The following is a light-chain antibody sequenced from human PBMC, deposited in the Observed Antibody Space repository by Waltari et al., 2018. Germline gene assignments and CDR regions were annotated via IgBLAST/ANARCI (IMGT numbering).Light chain of an antibody. CDR1: QSVSCK. Sequence: EIVMTQSPAVLSVSPGARVTLSCRASQSVSCKVGWYQQRPGQVPRLVIYASSTRATGIPDRFTGSGSGTVFTLTINIVQSDDFAIYYCLQCDNKWTFGQGTKVEFK. CDR3: LQCDNKWT. J-gene: IGKJ1*01. V-gene: IGKV3-15*01. CDR2: ASS.